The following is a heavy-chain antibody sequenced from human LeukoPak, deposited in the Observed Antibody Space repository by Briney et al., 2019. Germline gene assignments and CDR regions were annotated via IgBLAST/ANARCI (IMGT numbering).Heavy chain of an antibody. Sequence: PSETLSLTCGVSGGSITRTNWWSWVRQPPGQGLEWIGEVSLTGLTNYNPSLSSRVIMALDTSKNHLSLNLTSVTAADTAVYYCTRESGAFSPFGYWGQGTLVTVPS. CDR2: VSLTGLT. CDR1: GGSITRTNW. D-gene: IGHD1-26*01. V-gene: IGHV4-4*02. J-gene: IGHJ4*02. CDR3: TRESGAFSPFGY.